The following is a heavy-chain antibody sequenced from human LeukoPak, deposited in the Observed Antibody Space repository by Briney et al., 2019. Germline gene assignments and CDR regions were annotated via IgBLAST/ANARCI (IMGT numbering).Heavy chain of an antibody. J-gene: IGHJ4*02. V-gene: IGHV3-74*01. D-gene: IGHD1-26*01. Sequence: GGSLRLSCEASRLAFSSHWMHWVRQPPGKGLVWVSNINGDGGSTGYAASVKGRFTTSRDNAKNTLYLHMNSLRVEDTAVYYCARDEVGAPPIDDWGQGALVTVSS. CDR2: INGDGGST. CDR1: RLAFSSHW. CDR3: ARDEVGAPPIDD.